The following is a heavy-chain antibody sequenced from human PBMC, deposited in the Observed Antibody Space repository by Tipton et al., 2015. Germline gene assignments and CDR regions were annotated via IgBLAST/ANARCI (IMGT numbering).Heavy chain of an antibody. Sequence: TLSLTCTVSGGSISSGTYCWSWIRQPAGKGLEWIGRIYTSGTTNYNPSLKSRVTISVDTSKNQFSLKLTSVTAADTAIYYCGRGRLAVAGIDYWGQGTLVTVSS. CDR2: IYTSGTT. CDR1: GGSISSGTYC. CDR3: GRGRLAVAGIDY. D-gene: IGHD6-19*01. V-gene: IGHV4-61*02. J-gene: IGHJ4*02.